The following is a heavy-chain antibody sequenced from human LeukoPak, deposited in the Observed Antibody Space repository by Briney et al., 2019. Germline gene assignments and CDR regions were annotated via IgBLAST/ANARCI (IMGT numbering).Heavy chain of an antibody. V-gene: IGHV4-39*07. Sequence: SETLSLTCTVSGGSISSSSYYWGWIRQPPGKGLEWIGSIYYSGSTYYNPSLKSRVTTSVDTSKNQFSLKLSSVTAADTAVYYCARDGDSSSSFVLRYYFDYWGQGTLVTVSS. CDR1: GGSISSSSYY. D-gene: IGHD6-6*01. CDR3: ARDGDSSSSFVLRYYFDY. J-gene: IGHJ4*02. CDR2: IYYSGST.